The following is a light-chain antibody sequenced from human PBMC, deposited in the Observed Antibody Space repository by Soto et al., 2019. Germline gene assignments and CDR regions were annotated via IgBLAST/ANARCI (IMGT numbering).Light chain of an antibody. CDR3: QQYNNWPLT. CDR2: GAS. Sequence: EIVMTQSPATLSVSPGERATLSCRASQSVSSNLAWYQQKPGQAPRLLIYGASTRATGIPARFSGSGSGTEFTLTISSLQSEEFGVYYCQQYNNWPLTFGGGTNVEIK. CDR1: QSVSSN. V-gene: IGKV3-15*01. J-gene: IGKJ4*01.